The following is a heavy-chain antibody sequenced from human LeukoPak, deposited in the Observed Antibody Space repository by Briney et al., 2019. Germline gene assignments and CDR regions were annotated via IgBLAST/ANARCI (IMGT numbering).Heavy chain of an antibody. CDR1: GGSLINYY. CDR2: IDHSGGT. V-gene: IGHV4-34*01. D-gene: IGHD2/OR15-2a*01. J-gene: IGHJ5*02. Sequence: PSETLSLTCAVYGGSLINYYWSWIRQSPGKGLEWIGDIDHSGGTSYNPALRSRVTMSIDPSRNQFYLKINSVTASDTAVYYCAMVLWQSASPGPWDQGSLVTVSS. CDR3: AMVLWQSASPGP.